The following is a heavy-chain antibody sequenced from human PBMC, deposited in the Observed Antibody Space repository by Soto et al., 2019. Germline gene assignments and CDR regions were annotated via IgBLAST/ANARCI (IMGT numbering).Heavy chain of an antibody. D-gene: IGHD5-18*01. CDR2: IYYSGST. J-gene: IGHJ4*02. CDR3: ARGKSGYSYQTFDY. V-gene: IGHV4-39*01. Sequence: SETLSLTCTVSSGSISSSDCFWVWIRQPPGKGLEWIGNIYYSGSTYYNPSLKSRVAMSVDTSKNQFSLKLSSVTAADTAVYYCARGKSGYSYQTFDYWGQGTLVTVSS. CDR1: SGSISSSDCF.